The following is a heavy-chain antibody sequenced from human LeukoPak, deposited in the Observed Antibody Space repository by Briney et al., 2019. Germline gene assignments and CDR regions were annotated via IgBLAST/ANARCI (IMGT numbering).Heavy chain of an antibody. CDR3: ARTRIAVAGYFQH. V-gene: IGHV1-2*02. Sequence: GASVKVSCKASGYTFTGYYMHWVRQAPGQGLEWMGWINPNSGGTNYAQKFQGRVTMTRDTSISTAYMELSRLRSDDTAVYYCARTRIAVAGYFQHWDQGTLVTVSS. D-gene: IGHD6-19*01. J-gene: IGHJ1*01. CDR2: INPNSGGT. CDR1: GYTFTGYY.